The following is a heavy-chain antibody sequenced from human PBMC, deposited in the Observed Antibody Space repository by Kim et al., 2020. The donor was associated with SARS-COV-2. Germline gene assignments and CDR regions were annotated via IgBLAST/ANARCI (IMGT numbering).Heavy chain of an antibody. CDR1: GYTFTTYA. V-gene: IGHV1-3*01. CDR2: INAAKGNT. CDR3: ARGCGSCFGMWGFDY. D-gene: IGHD2-15*01. Sequence: ASVKVSCKASGYTFTTYAVHWVRQAPGQRLEWMGWINAAKGNTEYSQKFQGRVTFSSDASASIAYMELSSLTSEDSTVYYCARGCGSCFGMWGFDYWGQGTLVTVSS. J-gene: IGHJ4*02.